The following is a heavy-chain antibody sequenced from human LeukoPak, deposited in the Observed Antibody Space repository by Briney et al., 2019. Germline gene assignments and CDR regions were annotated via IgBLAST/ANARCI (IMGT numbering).Heavy chain of an antibody. CDR2: ISGSGGST. Sequence: PGGSLRLSCAASGFTFSSYAMSWVRQAPGKGLEWVSAISGSGGSTYYADSVKGRFTISRDNSKNTLYLQMNSLRAEGTAVYYCAKSRVLWFGELLSNFDYWGQGTLVTVSS. V-gene: IGHV3-23*01. J-gene: IGHJ4*01. D-gene: IGHD3-10*01. CDR1: GFTFSSYA. CDR3: AKSRVLWFGELLSNFDY.